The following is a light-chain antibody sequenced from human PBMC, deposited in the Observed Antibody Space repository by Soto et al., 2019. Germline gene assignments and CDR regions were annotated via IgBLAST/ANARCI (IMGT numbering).Light chain of an antibody. CDR3: SSYTSSSTLV. J-gene: IGLJ2*01. Sequence: QSALTQPASVSGSPGQSITISCTGTISDVGGYNYVSWYQQHPGKAPKLMIYDVSNRPSGVSNRFSGSKSGNTASLTISGLQAEDEADYYCSSYTSSSTLVFGGGTQLTVL. CDR1: ISDVGGYNY. V-gene: IGLV2-14*01. CDR2: DVS.